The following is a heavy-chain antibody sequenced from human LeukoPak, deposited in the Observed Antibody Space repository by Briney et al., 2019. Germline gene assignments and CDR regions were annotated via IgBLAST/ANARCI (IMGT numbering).Heavy chain of an antibody. V-gene: IGHV3-66*02. CDR1: GFTFSSYS. J-gene: IGHJ4*02. CDR2: IYSGGST. CDR3: ARAGYSSSWYYGY. Sequence: GGSLRLSCAAYGFTFSSYSMNWVRQAPGKGLEGVSVIYSGGSTYYADSVKGRFTISRDNSKNTLYLQMGSLRAEDMAVYYCARAGYSSSWYYGYWGQGTLVTVSS. D-gene: IGHD6-13*01.